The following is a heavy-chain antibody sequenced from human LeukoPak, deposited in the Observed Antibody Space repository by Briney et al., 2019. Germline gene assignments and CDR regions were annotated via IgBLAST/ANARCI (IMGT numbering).Heavy chain of an antibody. Sequence: SETLSLTCTVSGGSISSYYWSWIRQPPGKLLEWIGYVYNSGNTTYNPSLHSRVTISVDTSRNQFSLELTSVSDADTAVYFCARHKSGSFYSFDYWGQGTQVTVSS. D-gene: IGHD1-26*01. CDR1: GGSISSYY. V-gene: IGHV4-59*08. CDR3: ARHKSGSFYSFDY. CDR2: VYNSGNT. J-gene: IGHJ4*02.